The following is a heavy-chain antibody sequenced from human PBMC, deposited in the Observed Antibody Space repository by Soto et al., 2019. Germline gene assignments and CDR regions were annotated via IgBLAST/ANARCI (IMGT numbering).Heavy chain of an antibody. D-gene: IGHD6-25*01. V-gene: IGHV4-59*11. CDR1: GGSISGHY. CDR2: MYNSGST. Sequence: QVQLQESGPGLVRPSETLALTCTVSGGSISGHYWSWIRQPPGKGLEWIGYMYNSGSTDYNPSLTSRVNISVDTSKNQSSLKLTSVTGDDTGVYYCATHPVSASIYSYGLDVWGQGTTVT. CDR3: ATHPVSASIYSYGLDV. J-gene: IGHJ6*02.